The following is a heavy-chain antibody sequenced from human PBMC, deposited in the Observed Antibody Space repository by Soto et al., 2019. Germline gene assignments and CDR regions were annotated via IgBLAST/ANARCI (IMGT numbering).Heavy chain of an antibody. Sequence: QVQLVESGGGVVQPGRSLRLSCAASGFTFSSYGMHWVRQAPGKGLEWVAVIWYDGRNKYYADSVKGRFTISRDNSKNTLYLQMNSLRAEDTAVYYCARDRAGYGEDSGSFDYWGQGTLVTVSS. D-gene: IGHD3-10*01. V-gene: IGHV3-33*01. CDR2: IWYDGRNK. J-gene: IGHJ4*02. CDR1: GFTFSSYG. CDR3: ARDRAGYGEDSGSFDY.